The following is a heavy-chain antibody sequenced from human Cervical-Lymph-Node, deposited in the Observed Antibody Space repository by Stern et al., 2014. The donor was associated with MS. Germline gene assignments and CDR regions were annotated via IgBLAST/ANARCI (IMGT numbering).Heavy chain of an antibody. V-gene: IGHV1-3*01. CDR2: INAANGDT. CDR1: RYTFTDYA. J-gene: IGHJ4*02. CDR3: AREKRGATGTLFDY. D-gene: IGHD1-1*01. Sequence: QVQLVQSGAEVKKPGASVKVSCKAYRYTFTDYAIHWVRQAPGQRLELIGWINAANGDTKYSQKYQDRITITRDTSAGTAYMELSSLRSEDTAVYYCAREKRGATGTLFDYWGQGTLVTVSS.